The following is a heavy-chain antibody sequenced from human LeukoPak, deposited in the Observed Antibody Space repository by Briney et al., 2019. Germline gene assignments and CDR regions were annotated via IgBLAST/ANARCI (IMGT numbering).Heavy chain of an antibody. J-gene: IGHJ4*02. CDR2: ISSSSSTI. CDR1: GFTFSSYS. V-gene: IGHV3-48*01. CDR3: ARADDDYGDYVRHWWGAY. Sequence: PGGSLRLSCAASGFTFSSYSMNWVRQAPGKGLEGVSYISSSSSTIYYADSVKGRFTISRDNAKNSLYLQMNSLRAEDTAVYYCARADDDYGDYVRHWWGAYWGQGTLVTVSS. D-gene: IGHD4-17*01.